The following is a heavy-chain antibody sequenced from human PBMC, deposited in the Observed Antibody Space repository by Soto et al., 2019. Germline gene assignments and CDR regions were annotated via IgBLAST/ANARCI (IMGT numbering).Heavy chain of an antibody. D-gene: IGHD3-22*01. CDR3: ARQDRRGCCSGSAFLGKRTPDL. Sequence: PPGKGLEWIGYIYSSGSTNYNPSLKSRVTISVDTSKSQFSLNMSSVTAADTAVFYCARQDRRGCCSGSAFLGKRTPDL. V-gene: IGHV4-59*12. CDR2: IYSSGST. J-gene: IGHJ2*01.